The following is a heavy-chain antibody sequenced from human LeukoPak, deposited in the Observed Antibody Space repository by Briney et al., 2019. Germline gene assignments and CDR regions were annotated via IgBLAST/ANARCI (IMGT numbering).Heavy chain of an antibody. V-gene: IGHV3-30*02. CDR1: GFTFSSYG. J-gene: IGHJ4*01. CDR3: STEPRSLLY. D-gene: IGHD4-17*01. Sequence: GGSLRLSCAASGFTFSSYGMHWVRQAPGKGLEWVAFIRYDGSNKYYAASVRGRFTISRDNAKNSLYLQLNSLRPEDTALYYCSTEPRSLLYWGHGTLVTVSS. CDR2: IRYDGSNK.